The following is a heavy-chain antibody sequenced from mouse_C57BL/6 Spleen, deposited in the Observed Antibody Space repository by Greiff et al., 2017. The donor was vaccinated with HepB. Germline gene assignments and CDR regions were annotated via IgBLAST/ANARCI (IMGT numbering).Heavy chain of an antibody. J-gene: IGHJ2*01. CDR1: GYSFTGYY. CDR2: INPSTGGT. CDR3: AREGERNY. V-gene: IGHV1-42*01. Sequence: EVQGVESGPELVKPGASVKISCKASGYSFTGYYMNWVKQSPEKSLEWIGEINPSTGGTTYNQKFKAKATLTVDKSSSTAYMQLKSLTSEDSAVYYCAREGERNYWGQGTTLTVSS.